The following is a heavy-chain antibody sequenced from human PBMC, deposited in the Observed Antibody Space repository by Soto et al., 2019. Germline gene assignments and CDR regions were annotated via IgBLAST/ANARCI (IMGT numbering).Heavy chain of an antibody. J-gene: IGHJ4*02. Sequence: SQTLSLTCAISGDSVSSDKIAWNWIRQSPSSGLEWLGRTYYRSKWYDDYAVSVKSRITINPDTSKNQFSLQLNSVTPEDTAVNYCAATTEHYDFWSGYYTFDYWGQGTLVTVSS. CDR2: TYYRSKWYD. CDR1: GDSVSSDKIA. CDR3: AATTEHYDFWSGYYTFDY. V-gene: IGHV6-1*01. D-gene: IGHD3-3*01.